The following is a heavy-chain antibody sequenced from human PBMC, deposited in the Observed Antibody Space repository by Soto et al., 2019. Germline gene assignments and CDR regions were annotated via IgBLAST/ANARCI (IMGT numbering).Heavy chain of an antibody. CDR1: GFTFSSYG. J-gene: IGHJ4*02. CDR2: ISYDGSNK. V-gene: IGHV3-30*18. CDR3: ANDSRSGITMVRGGIDY. Sequence: QVQLVESGGGVVQPGRSLRLSCAASGFTFSSYGMHWVRQAPGKGLEWVAVISYDGSNKYYADSVKGRFTISRDNSKNTLYLQMNSLRAEDTAVYYCANDSRSGITMVRGGIDYWGQGTLVTVSS. D-gene: IGHD3-10*01.